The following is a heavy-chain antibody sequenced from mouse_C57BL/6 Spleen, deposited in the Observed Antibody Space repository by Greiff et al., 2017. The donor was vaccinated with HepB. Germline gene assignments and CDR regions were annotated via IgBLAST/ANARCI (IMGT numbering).Heavy chain of an antibody. CDR3: AREGDYDDYYAMDY. Sequence: VKLVESGPGLVAPSQSLSITCTVSGFSLTSYAISWVRQPPGKGLEWLGVIWTGGGTNYNSALKSRLSISKDNSKSQVFLKMNSLQTDDTARYYCAREGDYDDYYAMDYWGQGTSVTVSS. CDR2: IWTGGGT. CDR1: GFSLTSYA. D-gene: IGHD2-4*01. J-gene: IGHJ4*01. V-gene: IGHV2-9-1*01.